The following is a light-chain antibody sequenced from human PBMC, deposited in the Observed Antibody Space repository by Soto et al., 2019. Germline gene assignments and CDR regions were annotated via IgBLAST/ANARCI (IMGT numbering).Light chain of an antibody. CDR1: QSISSS. J-gene: IGKJ4*01. V-gene: IGKV3-15*01. CDR3: QQYNNWPPA. CDR2: GAS. Sequence: EIVMTQSPATLSVSPGEGATLSCRASQSISSSLAWYQQKPGQALRLLIYGASTRATGIPARFSGSGSGTEFTLTISSLQSEDFAVYYCQQYNNWPPAFGGGTKVEIK.